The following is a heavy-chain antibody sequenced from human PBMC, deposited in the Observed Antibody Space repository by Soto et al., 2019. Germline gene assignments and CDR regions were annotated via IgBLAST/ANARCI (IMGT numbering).Heavy chain of an antibody. CDR3: ARGPEGYSSSPYYFDY. D-gene: IGHD6-6*01. CDR1: GFTFSSYS. V-gene: IGHV3-21*01. J-gene: IGHJ4*02. Sequence: GGSLRLSCAASGFTFSSYSMNWVRQAPGKGLEWVSSISSSSSYIYYADSVKGRFTISRDNAKNSLYLQMNSLRAEDTAVYYCARGPEGYSSSPYYFDYWGQGTLVTVPQ. CDR2: ISSSSSYI.